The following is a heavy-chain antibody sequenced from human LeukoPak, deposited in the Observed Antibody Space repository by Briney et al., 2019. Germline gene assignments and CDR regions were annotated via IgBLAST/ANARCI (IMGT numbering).Heavy chain of an antibody. Sequence: SETLSLTCTVSGGSISNYYWSWIRQPPGKGLEWIGYIYYSGSTNYNPSLKSRVTISVDTSKNQFSLKLSSVTAADTAVYYCARVQYPNWFDPWGQGTLVTVSS. CDR2: IYYSGST. J-gene: IGHJ5*02. CDR3: ARVQYPNWFDP. V-gene: IGHV4-59*01. CDR1: GGSISNYY. D-gene: IGHD4-11*01.